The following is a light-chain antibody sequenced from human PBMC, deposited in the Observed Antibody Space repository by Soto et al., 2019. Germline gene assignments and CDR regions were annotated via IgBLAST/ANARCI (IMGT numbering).Light chain of an antibody. CDR2: EVY. J-gene: IGLJ2*01. CDR1: SSDVGGYNY. Sequence: QSVPTQPPSESGSPGQSVTFSCTGTSSDVGGYNYVSWYQQYPGKAPKLMIYEVYKRPSGVPDRFSGSKSGNTASLTVSGLQPEDEADYYCSAYAGSSTWVFGGGTKLTVL. CDR3: SAYAGSSTWV. V-gene: IGLV2-8*01.